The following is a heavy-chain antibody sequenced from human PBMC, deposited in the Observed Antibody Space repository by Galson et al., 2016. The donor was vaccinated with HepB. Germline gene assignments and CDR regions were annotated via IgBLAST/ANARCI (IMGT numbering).Heavy chain of an antibody. D-gene: IGHD3-22*01. Sequence: SLRLSCAVSGFSFHDHAMHWIRQTPGKGLEWVSGIFWNSGGVGYADSAKGRFTISRDNTNVYLQMTSLRREDTALYYCGKDLLPGGLGVWGQGTTVTVSS. CDR3: GKDLLPGGLGV. CDR1: GFSFHDHA. V-gene: IGHV3-9*01. CDR2: IFWNSGGV. J-gene: IGHJ6*02.